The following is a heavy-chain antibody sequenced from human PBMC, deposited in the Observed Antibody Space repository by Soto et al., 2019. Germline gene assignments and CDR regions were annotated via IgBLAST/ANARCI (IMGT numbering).Heavy chain of an antibody. D-gene: IGHD3-10*01. Sequence: QVQLQESGPGLVKPSQTLSLTCTVSGGSISSGGYYWSRIRQHPGKGLEWIGYIYYSGRTYYNPSLKGRVTMSVDSAKNQLFLKLSSVTAADTPVYYCACEPIIWGQGTLVTVSS. CDR2: IYYSGRT. J-gene: IGHJ4*02. CDR3: ACEPII. CDR1: GGSISSGGYY. V-gene: IGHV4-31*03.